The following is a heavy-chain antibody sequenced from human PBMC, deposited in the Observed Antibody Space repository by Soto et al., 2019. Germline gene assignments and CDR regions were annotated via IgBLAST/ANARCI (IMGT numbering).Heavy chain of an antibody. CDR1: GFTFSGYA. V-gene: IGHV3-33*01. J-gene: IGHJ3*02. Sequence: QVQVVESGGGVVQPGRSLRLSCAASGFTFSGYAMHWVRQAPGKGLEWVAVIWYDGTNEYYADSVKGRFTISRDNSKNTLYLQMNSLSAEATAVYYCARERDCSGGSCYRNIFDIWGQGTMVTVSS. D-gene: IGHD2-15*01. CDR3: ARERDCSGGSCYRNIFDI. CDR2: IWYDGTNE.